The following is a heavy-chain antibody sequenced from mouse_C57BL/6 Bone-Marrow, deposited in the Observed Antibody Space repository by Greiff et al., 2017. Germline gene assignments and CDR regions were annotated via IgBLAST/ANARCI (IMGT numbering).Heavy chain of an antibody. V-gene: IGHV5-12*01. CDR3: ANWYFDV. CDR2: ISNGGGST. Sequence: EVQLVESGGGLVQPGGSLKLSCAASGFTFSDYYMYWVRQTPEKRLEWVAYISNGGGSTYYPDTVKGRFTISRDNAKNTLYLQMSRLKSEDTAIYYCANWYFDVWGTGTTVTVAS. CDR1: GFTFSDYY. J-gene: IGHJ1*03.